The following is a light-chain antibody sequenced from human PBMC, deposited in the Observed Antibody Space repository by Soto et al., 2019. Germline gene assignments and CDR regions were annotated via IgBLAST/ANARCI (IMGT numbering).Light chain of an antibody. Sequence: DIQMTQSPSTLSASVGDRVTITCRASQSISSWLAWYQQKPGKAPKLLIYKASSLESGVPSRFSGSGSGTEFTLTIRSLQPDHFATYYCQQYNSYSITFGQGTRLEIK. V-gene: IGKV1-5*03. CDR2: KAS. CDR1: QSISSW. CDR3: QQYNSYSIT. J-gene: IGKJ5*01.